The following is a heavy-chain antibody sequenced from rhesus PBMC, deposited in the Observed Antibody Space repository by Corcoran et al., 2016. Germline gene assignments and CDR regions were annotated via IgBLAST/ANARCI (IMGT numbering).Heavy chain of an antibody. Sequence: QVQLQESGPGLVKPSETLSLTCAVPGGSISGYYYWSWIRQPPGKGLEWIGSILGRGRSNYLNPSRNNRVTISIDTAKTQFSLKLSSVTAADTAVYYCARDGWGDYYFVEGYGLDSWGQGVVVTVSS. CDR1: GGSISGYYY. CDR2: ILGRGRSN. CDR3: ARDGWGDYYFVEGYGLDS. J-gene: IGHJ6*01. V-gene: IGHV4S14*01. D-gene: IGHD3-34*01.